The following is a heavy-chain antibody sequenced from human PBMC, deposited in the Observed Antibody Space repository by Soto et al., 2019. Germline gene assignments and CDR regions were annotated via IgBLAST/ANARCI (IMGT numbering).Heavy chain of an antibody. CDR3: AKLRDYGDYSLGPVDY. D-gene: IGHD4-17*01. CDR1: GFTFSTYA. Sequence: GSSLRPSCEDSGFTFSTYAISSVRQAPGKGLEWVSAISGSGGSTYYADSVKGRFTISRDNSKNTLYLQMNSLRAEDTAVYYCAKLRDYGDYSLGPVDYWGQGTLVTISS. J-gene: IGHJ4*02. CDR2: ISGSGGST. V-gene: IGHV3-23*01.